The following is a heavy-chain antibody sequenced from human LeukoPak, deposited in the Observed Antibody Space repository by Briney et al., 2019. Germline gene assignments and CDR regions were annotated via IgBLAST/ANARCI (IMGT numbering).Heavy chain of an antibody. CDR2: INHSGST. V-gene: IGHV4-34*01. J-gene: IGHJ3*02. CDR1: GGSFSGYY. D-gene: IGHD2-2*01. CDR3: ARGIDDCRTTTCYLGAFDI. Sequence: PSETLSLTCAVYGGSFSGYYWSWIRQPPGKGLEWIGEINHSGSTNYKSSLKSRGTISADTSKNQFSLKLSPVTAADTAVYYCARGIDDCRTTTCYLGAFDIWGQGTMVTVSS.